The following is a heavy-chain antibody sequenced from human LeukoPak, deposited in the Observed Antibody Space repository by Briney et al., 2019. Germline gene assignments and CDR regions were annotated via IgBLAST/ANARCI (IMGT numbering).Heavy chain of an antibody. D-gene: IGHD2-15*01. CDR1: GGTFSSYA. CDR3: AREGNAGCSGGSCYPNWFDP. Sequence: SVKLSCKSSGGTFSSYAISWVRQAPGQGLEWMGRIIPILGIANYAQKFQGRVTITADKSTSTAYMELSSLISEDTAVYYCAREGNAGCSGGSCYPNWFDPWGQGTLVTVSS. J-gene: IGHJ5*02. V-gene: IGHV1-69*04. CDR2: IIPILGIA.